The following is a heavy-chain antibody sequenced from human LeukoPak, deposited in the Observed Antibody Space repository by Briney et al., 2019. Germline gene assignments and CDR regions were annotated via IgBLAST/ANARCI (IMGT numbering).Heavy chain of an antibody. CDR3: ARGDGYNFFDY. V-gene: IGHV3-23*01. J-gene: IGHJ4*02. CDR2: LNGGDYLT. D-gene: IGHD5-24*01. Sequence: SGGSLRLSCAASGFSFRTSAMSWVRHAPGKGLQWVSSLNGGDYLTYYADSVKGRFTISRDNPENTLYLQMKSLTAEDTAVYYCARGDGYNFFDYWGQGTLVTVSS. CDR1: GFSFRTSA.